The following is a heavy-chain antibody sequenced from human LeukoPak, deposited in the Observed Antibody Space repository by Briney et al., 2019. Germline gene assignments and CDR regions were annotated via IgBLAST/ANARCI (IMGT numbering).Heavy chain of an antibody. CDR3: TRHDNGVSLDC. Sequence: ASVNVSCKASGYIFTNYAMNWVRQAPGQGLQWMGWINTNTGNPTYGQGFTGRFVFSLDTSVSTAYLQISSLEAEDTAVYYCTRHDNGVSLDCWGQGTLVTVSS. CDR2: INTNTGNP. J-gene: IGHJ4*02. V-gene: IGHV7-4-1*02. CDR1: GYIFTNYA. D-gene: IGHD2-8*01.